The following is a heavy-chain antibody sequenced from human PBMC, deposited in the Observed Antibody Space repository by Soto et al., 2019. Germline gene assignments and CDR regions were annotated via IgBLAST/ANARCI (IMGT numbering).Heavy chain of an antibody. Sequence: QLQLQESGPGLVRPSETLSLICTVSGGSITRNDHYWGWIRQSPGKGLEWIGDIKSSGSTNYNLSLKRRVSMSVETSKNQCSLKMNSVTAADTAVYYCARLGSSGWYHGSYFDYWGQGTLVTVSS. CDR2: IKSSGST. CDR3: ARLGSSGWYHGSYFDY. V-gene: IGHV4-39*01. D-gene: IGHD6-19*01. CDR1: GGSITRNDHY. J-gene: IGHJ4*02.